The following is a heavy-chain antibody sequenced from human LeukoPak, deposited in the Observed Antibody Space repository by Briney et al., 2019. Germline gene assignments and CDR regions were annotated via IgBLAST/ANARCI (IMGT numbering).Heavy chain of an antibody. V-gene: IGHV3-48*03. D-gene: IGHD1-26*01. CDR2: ISRSGSSI. J-gene: IGHJ4*02. CDR3: TRSTSLLV. CDR1: GFTFSSYE. Sequence: GGSLRLSCAASGFTFSSYEMNWVRQAPGKELEWVSHISRSGSSIYYADSVKGRFTISRDNAKNSLYLQMSSLRAEDTAVYYCTRSTSLLVWGQGTLVTVSS.